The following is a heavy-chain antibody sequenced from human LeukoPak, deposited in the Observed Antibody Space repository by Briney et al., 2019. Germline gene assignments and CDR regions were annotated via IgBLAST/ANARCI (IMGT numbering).Heavy chain of an antibody. CDR2: ISSSSSYI. Sequence: GGSLRLSCAASGFTFSSYSMNWVCQAPGKGLEWVSSISSSSSYIYYADSVKGRFTISRDNSKNTLYLQMNSLRAEDTAVYYCAKVGDGYTNPYWGQGTLVTVSS. D-gene: IGHD5-24*01. V-gene: IGHV3-21*01. J-gene: IGHJ4*02. CDR1: GFTFSSYS. CDR3: AKVGDGYTNPY.